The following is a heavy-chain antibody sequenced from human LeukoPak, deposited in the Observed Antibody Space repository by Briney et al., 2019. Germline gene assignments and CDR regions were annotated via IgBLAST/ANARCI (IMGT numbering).Heavy chain of an antibody. CDR1: GFTFSSYE. CDR2: ISSSGSTI. Sequence: GGSLRLSCAASGFTFSSYEMNWVRQAPGKGLEWVSYISSSGSTIYYADSVKGRFTISRDNTKKSLFLQINSLRAEDTALYYCAREKPFYDSSGYYFDYWGQGTLATVSS. J-gene: IGHJ4*02. D-gene: IGHD3-22*01. V-gene: IGHV3-48*03. CDR3: AREKPFYDSSGYYFDY.